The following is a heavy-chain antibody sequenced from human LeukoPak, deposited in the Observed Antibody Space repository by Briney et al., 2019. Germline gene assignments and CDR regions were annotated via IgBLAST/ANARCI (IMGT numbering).Heavy chain of an antibody. Sequence: ASVKVSCKASGGTFSSYAISWVRQAPGQGLEWVGWINPDSGGTNYAQKFQGRVTMTRDTSIRTAYMELSRLRSDDTAVYYCARVDDRGHYYDSSGPRKLFDYWGQGTLVTVSS. D-gene: IGHD3-22*01. CDR2: INPDSGGT. CDR1: GGTFSSYA. V-gene: IGHV1-2*02. J-gene: IGHJ4*02. CDR3: ARVDDRGHYYDSSGPRKLFDY.